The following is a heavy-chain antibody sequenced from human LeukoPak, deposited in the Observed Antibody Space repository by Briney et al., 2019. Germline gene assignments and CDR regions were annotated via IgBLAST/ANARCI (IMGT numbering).Heavy chain of an antibody. CDR3: ASNLNYDILTGYPGGGMDV. V-gene: IGHV3-33*01. D-gene: IGHD3-9*01. Sequence: PGGSLRLSCAASGFTFSSYGMHWVRQAPGKGREWVALIWNDGSDMSYADSVKGRFTISRDNSKNTLDLQMNSLRAEDTAVYYCASNLNYDILTGYPGGGMDVWGQGTTVTVSS. CDR2: IWNDGSDM. CDR1: GFTFSSYG. J-gene: IGHJ6*02.